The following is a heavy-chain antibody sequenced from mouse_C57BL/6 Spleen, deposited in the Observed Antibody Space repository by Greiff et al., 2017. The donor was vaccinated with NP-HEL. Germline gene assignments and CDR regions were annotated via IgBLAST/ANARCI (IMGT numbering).Heavy chain of an antibody. CDR1: GYTFTDYN. CDR2: INPNNGGT. Sequence: EVKLRQSGPELVKPGASVKMSCKASGYTFTDYNMHWVKQSHGKSLEWIGYINPNNGGTSYNQKFKGKATLTVNKSSSTAYMELRSLTSEDSAVYYCASRTGMDYAMDYWGQGTSVTVSS. CDR3: ASRTGMDYAMDY. D-gene: IGHD4-1*01. V-gene: IGHV1-22*01. J-gene: IGHJ4*01.